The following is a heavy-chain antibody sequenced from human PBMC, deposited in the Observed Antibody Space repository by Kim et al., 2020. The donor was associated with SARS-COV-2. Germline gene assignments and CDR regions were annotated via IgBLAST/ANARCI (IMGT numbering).Heavy chain of an antibody. CDR2: ISSSSSTI. Sequence: GGSLRLSCAASGFTFSSYSMNWVRQAPGKGLEWVSYISSSSSTIYYADSVKGRFTISRDNAKNSLYLQMNSLRDEDTAVYYCARDLASVSQRYDFWSGIDYYYYGMDVWGQGTTVTVSS. CDR1: GFTFSSYS. CDR3: ARDLASVSQRYDFWSGIDYYYYGMDV. D-gene: IGHD3-3*01. J-gene: IGHJ6*02. V-gene: IGHV3-48*02.